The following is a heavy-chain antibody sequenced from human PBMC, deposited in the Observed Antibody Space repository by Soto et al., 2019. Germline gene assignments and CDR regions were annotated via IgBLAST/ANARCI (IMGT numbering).Heavy chain of an antibody. CDR1: GGSFSGYY. V-gene: IGHV4-34*01. CDR2: INHSGST. CDR3: ERGSHPGIAATFDY. D-gene: IGHD6-13*01. J-gene: IGHJ4*02. Sequence: QVQLQQWGAGLLKRSETLSLTCAVYGGSFSGYYWSWIRQPPGKGLEWIGEINHSGSTNYNPSLKSRVTISVDTSKHQFSLKLSSVTAADTAVYSCERGSHPGIAATFDYWGQGTLVTVSS.